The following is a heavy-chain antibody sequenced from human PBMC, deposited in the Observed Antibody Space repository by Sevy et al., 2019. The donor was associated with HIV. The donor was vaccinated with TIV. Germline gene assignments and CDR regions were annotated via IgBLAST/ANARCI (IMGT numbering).Heavy chain of an antibody. CDR3: ATAYYYDSSGYQGLFDI. V-gene: IGHV1-24*01. Sequence: ASVKVSCKVSGYTLTELSMHWVRQAPGKGLEWMGGFDPEDGETIYPQKFQGRVTMTEDTSTDTAYMELSSLRSEDTAVYYCATAYYYDSSGYQGLFDIWGQGTMVTVSS. CDR1: GYTLTELS. CDR2: FDPEDGET. J-gene: IGHJ3*02. D-gene: IGHD3-22*01.